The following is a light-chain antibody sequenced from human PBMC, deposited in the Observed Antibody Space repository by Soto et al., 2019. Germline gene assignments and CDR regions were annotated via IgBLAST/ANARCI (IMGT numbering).Light chain of an antibody. Sequence: EIVLTQSPPTLSLSPGERATLSCRASQSVSSYLAWYQQKPGQAPRLLIYDASNRATGIPARFSGSGSGTDFTLTISSLEPEDFAVYYCQQRSKWLTFGGGTKVEIK. V-gene: IGKV3-11*01. CDR1: QSVSSY. CDR3: QQRSKWLT. CDR2: DAS. J-gene: IGKJ4*02.